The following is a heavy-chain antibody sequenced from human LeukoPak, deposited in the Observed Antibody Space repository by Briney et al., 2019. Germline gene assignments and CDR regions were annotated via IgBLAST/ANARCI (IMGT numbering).Heavy chain of an antibody. Sequence: SETLSLTCAVYGGSFSGYYWSWIRQPPGKGLEWIGEINHSGSTNYNPSLKSRVTISVDTSKNQFSLKLSSVTAADTAVYYCARGPSRWLVGQDRARRPYWGQGTLVTVSS. V-gene: IGHV4-34*01. CDR3: ARGPSRWLVGQDRARRPY. CDR1: GGSFSGYY. CDR2: INHSGST. D-gene: IGHD6-19*01. J-gene: IGHJ4*02.